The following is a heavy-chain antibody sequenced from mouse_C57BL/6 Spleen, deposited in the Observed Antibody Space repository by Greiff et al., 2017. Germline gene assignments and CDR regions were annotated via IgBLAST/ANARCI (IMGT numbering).Heavy chain of an antibody. J-gene: IGHJ1*03. Sequence: EVHLVESGGGLVQPGGSLKLSCAASGFTFSDYYMYWVRQTPEKRLEWVAYISNGGGSTYYPDTVKGRFTISRDNAKNTLYLQMSRLKSEDTAMYYCARQDSYSGWYFDVWGTGTTVTVSS. D-gene: IGHD2-12*01. CDR2: ISNGGGST. V-gene: IGHV5-12*01. CDR1: GFTFSDYY. CDR3: ARQDSYSGWYFDV.